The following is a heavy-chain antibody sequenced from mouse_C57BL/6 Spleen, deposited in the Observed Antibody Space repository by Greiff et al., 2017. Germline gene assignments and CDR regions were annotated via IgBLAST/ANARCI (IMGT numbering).Heavy chain of an antibody. CDR1: GYTFTGYW. D-gene: IGHD1-1*01. V-gene: IGHV1-9*01. CDR2: ILPGSGST. J-gene: IGHJ3*01. Sequence: QVQLKQSGAELMKPGASVKLSCKATGYTFTGYWIEWVKQRPGHGLEWIGEILPGSGSTNDNEKFKGKATFTADTSSNTAYMQLSSLTTEDSAIYYCAWALSSYFAYWGQGTLVTVSA. CDR3: AWALSSYFAY.